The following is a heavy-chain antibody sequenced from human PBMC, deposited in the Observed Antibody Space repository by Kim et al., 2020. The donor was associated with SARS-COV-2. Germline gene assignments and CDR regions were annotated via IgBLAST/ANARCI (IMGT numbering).Heavy chain of an antibody. D-gene: IGHD2-21*02. CDR3: ARGAFCGGDCFDI. Sequence: ASVKVSCKASGYTFTGYYIHWVRQAPGQGLEWMGRINPNSGGTNYAQKFQGRVTMTGDTSISTAYMDLSRLRSDDTAVYYCARGAFCGGDCFDIWGRGTMVTVSS. J-gene: IGHJ3*02. CDR1: GYTFTGYY. V-gene: IGHV1-2*06. CDR2: INPNSGGT.